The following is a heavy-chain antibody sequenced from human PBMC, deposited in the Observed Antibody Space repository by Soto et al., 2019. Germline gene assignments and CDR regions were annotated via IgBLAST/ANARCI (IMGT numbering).Heavy chain of an antibody. J-gene: IGHJ5*02. V-gene: IGHV1-46*01. CDR3: ARDSSVYYDFRSGYYPNNWFDP. Sequence: ASVKVSCKASGYTFTSYYMHWVRQAPGQGLEWMGIINPSGGSTSYAQKFQGRVTMTRDTSTSTVSMELSSLRSEDTAVYYCARDSSVYYDFRSGYYPNNWFDPWGQGNLVTVSS. CDR2: INPSGGST. D-gene: IGHD3-3*01. CDR1: GYTFTSYY.